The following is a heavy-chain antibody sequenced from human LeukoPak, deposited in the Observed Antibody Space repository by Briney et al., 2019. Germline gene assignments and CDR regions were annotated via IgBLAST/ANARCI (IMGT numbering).Heavy chain of an antibody. V-gene: IGHV1-2*06. CDR2: INPNSGGT. CDR1: GYTFTGYY. J-gene: IGHJ5*02. Sequence: GASVKVSCKASGYTFTGYYMHWVRQAPGQGLEWMGRINPNSGGTNYAQKFQGRVTMTRDTSISTAYMELSRLRSDDTAVYYCARGRPAMVRGVIDFWFDPWGQGTLVTVSS. CDR3: ARGRPAMVRGVIDFWFDP. D-gene: IGHD3-10*01.